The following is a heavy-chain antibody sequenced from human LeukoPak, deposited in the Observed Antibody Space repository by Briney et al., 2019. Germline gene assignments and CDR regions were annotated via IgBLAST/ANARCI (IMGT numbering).Heavy chain of an antibody. J-gene: IGHJ5*02. CDR3: ARRRNWNDAGWFDP. CDR2: ISAYNGNT. Sequence: ASVKVSCKASGYTFTSYGISWVRQAPGQGLEWMGWISAYNGNTNYAQKLQGRVTMTTDTSTSTAYIELRSLRPDDKAVYYCARRRNWNDAGWFDPWGQRTLVTVSS. D-gene: IGHD1-1*01. CDR1: GYTFTSYG. V-gene: IGHV1-18*01.